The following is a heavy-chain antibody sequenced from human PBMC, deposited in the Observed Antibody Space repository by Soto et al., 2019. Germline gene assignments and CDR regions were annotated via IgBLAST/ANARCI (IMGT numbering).Heavy chain of an antibody. CDR2: ISAYSGST. CDR3: ARDFTKSSSWPYYFDY. D-gene: IGHD6-13*01. J-gene: IGHJ4*02. Sequence: QVQLVQSGAEVKKPGASVKVSCKASGYTFTTYGFSWVRQAPGQGLEWMGWISAYSGSTKFAQKLQGRFTMTTDTSTTTAYMELRSLTSDDTAVYYCARDFTKSSSWPYYFDYWGQGTLVTVSS. CDR1: GYTFTTYG. V-gene: IGHV1-18*01.